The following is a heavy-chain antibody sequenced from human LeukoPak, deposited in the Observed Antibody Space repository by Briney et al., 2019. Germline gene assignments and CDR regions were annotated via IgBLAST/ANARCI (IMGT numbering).Heavy chain of an antibody. CDR2: SGSGGST. J-gene: IGHJ4*02. D-gene: IGHD1-26*01. V-gene: IGHV3-23*01. CDR1: GFIFSSYG. CDR3: AKGEYSGSYYFDY. Sequence: GGSLRLSCAVSGFIFSSYGMSWVRQAPGKGLEWVSVSGSGGSTYYADSVKGRFTISRDNSKNTLFLQMNSLRAEDTAVYYRAKGEYSGSYYFDYWGQGTLVTVSS.